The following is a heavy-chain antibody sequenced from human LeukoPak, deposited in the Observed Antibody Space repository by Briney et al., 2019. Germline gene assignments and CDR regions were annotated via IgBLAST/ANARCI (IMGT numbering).Heavy chain of an antibody. D-gene: IGHD6-19*01. CDR2: IIPILGIA. V-gene: IGHV1-69*04. Sequence: ASVKVSCKASGGTFSSYAISWVRQAPGQGLEWMGRIIPILGIANYAQKFQGRVTITADKSTSTAYMELSSLRAEDTAVYYCARGASSGWYGSDAFDIWGQGTMVTVSS. CDR3: ARGASSGWYGSDAFDI. CDR1: GGTFSSYA. J-gene: IGHJ3*02.